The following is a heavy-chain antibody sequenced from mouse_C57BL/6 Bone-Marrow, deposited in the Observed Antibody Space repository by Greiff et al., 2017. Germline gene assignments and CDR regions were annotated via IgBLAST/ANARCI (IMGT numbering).Heavy chain of an antibody. V-gene: IGHV1-15*01. CDR3: TRERLCYGSSYGY. J-gene: IGHJ2*01. D-gene: IGHD1-1*01. Sequence: QVQLQQSGAELVRPRASVTLSCKASGYTFTDYEMHWVKQTPVHGLEWIGAIDPETGGTAYNQKFKGKAILTADKSSSTAYMELRSLTSEDSAGYYCTRERLCYGSSYGYWGQGTTLTVSS. CDR2: IDPETGGT. CDR1: GYTFTDYE.